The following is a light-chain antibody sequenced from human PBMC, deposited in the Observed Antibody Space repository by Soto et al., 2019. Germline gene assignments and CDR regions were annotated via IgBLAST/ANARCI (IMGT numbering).Light chain of an antibody. CDR2: GAS. CDR1: QRVYSNY. Sequence: IVLTQSPDTLSLSPGDTATLSCRASQRVYSNYLAWYQHQPGQTPRLLISGASSRATGIPDRFSGSGSETDFTLTISRLEPEDFAVYYCQQYGSTPYTFGQGTKL. J-gene: IGKJ2*01. V-gene: IGKV3-20*01. CDR3: QQYGSTPYT.